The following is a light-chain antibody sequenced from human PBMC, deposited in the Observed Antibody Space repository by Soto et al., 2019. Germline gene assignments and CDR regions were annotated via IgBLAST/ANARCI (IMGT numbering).Light chain of an antibody. V-gene: IGLV2-14*01. J-gene: IGLJ3*02. CDR3: CSYTYNSTLV. Sequence: QSALTQPASVSGSPGQSITISCTGTSSDVGGYKFVSWNQQHPGKAPKLIIYEVTNRPSGVSNRFSGSKSANTASLTISGLQAEDEADYYCCSYTYNSTLVFGGGTKVTVL. CDR1: SSDVGGYKF. CDR2: EVT.